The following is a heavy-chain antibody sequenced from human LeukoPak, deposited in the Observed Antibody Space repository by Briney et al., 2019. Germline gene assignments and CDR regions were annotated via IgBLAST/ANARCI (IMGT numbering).Heavy chain of an antibody. D-gene: IGHD3-22*01. CDR2: IWYDGSNK. Sequence: PGGSLRPSCAASGFTVSSNYMSWVRQAPGKGLEWVAVIWYDGSNKYYADSVKGRFTISRDNSKNTLYLQMNSLRAEDTAVYYCARGVDYYENSGTIDYWGQGTLVTVSS. CDR1: GFTVSSNY. J-gene: IGHJ4*02. V-gene: IGHV3-33*08. CDR3: ARGVDYYENSGTIDY.